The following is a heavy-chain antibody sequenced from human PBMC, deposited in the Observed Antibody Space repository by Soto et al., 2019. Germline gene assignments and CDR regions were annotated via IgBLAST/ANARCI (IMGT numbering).Heavy chain of an antibody. CDR3: ATVARGVIVIGYFDY. D-gene: IGHD3-16*02. CDR2: FDPEDGET. J-gene: IGHJ4*02. V-gene: IGHV1-24*01. Sequence: ASVNVSCKVSGYTLTELSMHWVRQAPGKGLEWMGGFDPEDGETIYAQKFQGRVTMTGDTSTDTAYMELSSLRSEDTAVYYCATVARGVIVIGYFDYWGQGTLVTVSS. CDR1: GYTLTELS.